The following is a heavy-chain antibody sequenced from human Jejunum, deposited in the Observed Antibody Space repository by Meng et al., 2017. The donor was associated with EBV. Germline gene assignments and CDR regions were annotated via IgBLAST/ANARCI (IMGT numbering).Heavy chain of an antibody. CDR3: ARGVAAGFDY. J-gene: IGHJ4*02. CDR2: MSPNSGNT. CDR1: GYTFTSYD. V-gene: IGHV1-8*02. D-gene: IGHD6-13*01. Sequence: QVQLGESGAGLKKPWDSVTLSCKASGYTFTSYDSNWVRQASGQGPVWMGWMSPNSGNTGYAQKFQGRVTMTRDTSISTAYMELSSLRSEDTAVYYCARGVAAGFDYWGQGTLVTVSS.